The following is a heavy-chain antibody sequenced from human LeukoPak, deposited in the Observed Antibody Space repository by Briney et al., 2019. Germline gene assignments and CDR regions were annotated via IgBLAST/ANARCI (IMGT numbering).Heavy chain of an antibody. CDR3: AREGGPYRPLDY. CDR1: GGSISSTNW. CDR2: VHLSGRT. J-gene: IGHJ4*02. V-gene: IGHV4-4*02. Sequence: PWGTLCLTCGVSGGSISSTNWWTWVRQPPGEGLEWIGEVHLSGRTNYNPSLESRVTMSVDMSENHISLKLTSVTAADTAVYYCAREGGPYRPLDYSGQGTLVTVSS.